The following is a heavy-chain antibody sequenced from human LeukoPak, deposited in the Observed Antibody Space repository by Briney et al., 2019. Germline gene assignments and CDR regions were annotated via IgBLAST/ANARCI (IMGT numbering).Heavy chain of an antibody. CDR3: ARTIEMATISYFDY. CDR1: GFTFNSYE. Sequence: HAGGSLRLSCAASGFTFNSYEMNWVRQAPGKGLEWVSYISSSDSTIYYADSVKGRFTISRDNAKNSLYLQMNSLRAGDTAVYYCARTIEMATISYFDYWGQGTLVTVSS. D-gene: IGHD5-24*01. J-gene: IGHJ4*02. CDR2: ISSSDSTI. V-gene: IGHV3-48*03.